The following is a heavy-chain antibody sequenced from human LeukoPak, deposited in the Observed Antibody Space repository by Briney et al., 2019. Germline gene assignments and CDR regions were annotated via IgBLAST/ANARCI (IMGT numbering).Heavy chain of an antibody. Sequence: ASVKVSCKASGYTFTGYYMHWVRQAPGQGLEWMGWINPNSGGTNYAQKFQGWVTMTRDTSISTAYMELGRLRSDDTAVYYCARARYCSSNSCYKDYWGQGTLVTVSS. V-gene: IGHV1-2*04. CDR3: ARARYCSSNSCYKDY. CDR2: INPNSGGT. D-gene: IGHD2-2*02. J-gene: IGHJ4*02. CDR1: GYTFTGYY.